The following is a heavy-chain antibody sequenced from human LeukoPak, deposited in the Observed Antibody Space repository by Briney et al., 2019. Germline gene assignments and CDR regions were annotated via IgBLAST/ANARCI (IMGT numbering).Heavy chain of an antibody. D-gene: IGHD3-10*01. Sequence: SETLSLTCTDSGGSISSYYWSWIRQPPGKGLEWIGYIYYSGSTNYNPSLKSRVTISVDTSKNQFSLKLSSVTAADTAVYYCARRFREFDYYYYYYMDVWGKGTTVTVSS. CDR3: ARRFREFDYYYYYYMDV. V-gene: IGHV4-59*01. CDR1: GGSISSYY. J-gene: IGHJ6*03. CDR2: IYYSGST.